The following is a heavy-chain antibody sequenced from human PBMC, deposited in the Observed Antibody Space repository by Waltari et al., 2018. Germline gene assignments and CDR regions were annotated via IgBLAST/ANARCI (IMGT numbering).Heavy chain of an antibody. D-gene: IGHD6-19*01. J-gene: IGHJ4*02. CDR3: AREGGRQWLGVVDY. Sequence: QVQLQESGPGMVKPSETLSLTCTVSGGSIRRYYWRLIRPPPGKGLEWIGYIYYSGSTNYNPALKSRVTISVDTSKNQFSLKLSSVTAADTAVYYCAREGGRQWLGVVDYWGQGTLVTVSS. CDR1: GGSIRRYY. V-gene: IGHV4-59*01. CDR2: IYYSGST.